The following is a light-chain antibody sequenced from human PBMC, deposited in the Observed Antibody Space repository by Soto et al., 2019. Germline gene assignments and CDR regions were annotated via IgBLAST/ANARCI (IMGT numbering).Light chain of an antibody. CDR2: LGS. CDR3: MQALQTPWT. V-gene: IGKV2-28*01. CDR1: QSLLHSNGYNC. J-gene: IGKJ1*01. Sequence: DIVMTQSPLSLPVTPGESASISCRSSQSLLHSNGYNCLDWYLQKPGQSPQLLIYLGSNRAPGVPDRLSGSGSGTDFTLKISRVEAGDVGVYYCMQALQTPWTVGQGTEVEI.